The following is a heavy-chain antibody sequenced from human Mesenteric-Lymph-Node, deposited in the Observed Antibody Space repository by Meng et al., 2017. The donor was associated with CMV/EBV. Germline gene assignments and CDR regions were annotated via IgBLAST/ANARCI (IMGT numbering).Heavy chain of an antibody. CDR1: GYTFTDYN. D-gene: IGHD3-10*01. CDR2: INPDSGVI. J-gene: IGHJ5*02. V-gene: IGHV1-2*02. Sequence: ASVKVSCKASGYTFTDYNLHWVRQAPGQGLEWMGWINPDSGVIKYSQKFQGRVTMTRDTSISTAYMELSRLRSDDTAVYYCARQRGSDNLVSYADSHFYDPGAWFDPWGQGTLVTVSS. CDR3: ARQRGSDNLVSYADSHFYDPGAWFDP.